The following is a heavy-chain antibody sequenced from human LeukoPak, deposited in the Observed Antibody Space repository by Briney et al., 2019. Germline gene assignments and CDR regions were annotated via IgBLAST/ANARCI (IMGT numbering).Heavy chain of an antibody. D-gene: IGHD3-10*01. Sequence: AASVKVSCKASGGTFSSYAISWARQAPGQGLEWMGGIIPIFGTANYAQKFQGRVTITADESTSTAYMELSSLRSEDTAVYYCARERNEGSDAGVDYWGQGTLVTVSS. V-gene: IGHV1-69*13. CDR3: ARERNEGSDAGVDY. CDR1: GGTFSSYA. CDR2: IIPIFGTA. J-gene: IGHJ4*02.